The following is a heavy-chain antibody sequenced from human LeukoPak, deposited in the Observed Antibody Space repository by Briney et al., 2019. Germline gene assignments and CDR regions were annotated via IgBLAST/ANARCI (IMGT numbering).Heavy chain of an antibody. J-gene: IGHJ4*02. Sequence: GGSLRLSCAVSGFTFSYYAMNWVRQAPGKGLEWVSFISSGSSYIYYADSVKGRFTVSRDNAKNSLYLQMNSLRAEDTAVYYCARAPGYCSRTSCYDPYYFDYWGQGTLVTVSS. V-gene: IGHV3-21*01. CDR2: ISSGSSYI. CDR1: GFTFSYYA. D-gene: IGHD2-2*03. CDR3: ARAPGYCSRTSCYDPYYFDY.